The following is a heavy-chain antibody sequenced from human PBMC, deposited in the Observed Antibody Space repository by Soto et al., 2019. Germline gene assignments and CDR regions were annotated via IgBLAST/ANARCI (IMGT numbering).Heavy chain of an antibody. CDR1: GYSFTGYW. CDR3: ARLASSGYYYSPWFDP. D-gene: IGHD3-22*01. V-gene: IGHV5-51*01. CDR2: IYPGDSDT. J-gene: IGHJ5*02. Sequence: PGESLKISCKGSGYSFTGYWIGWVRQMPGKGLEWMGIIYPGDSDTRYSPSFQGQVTISADKSISTAYLQWSSLKASDTAMYYCARLASSGYYYSPWFDPWGQGTLVTVSS.